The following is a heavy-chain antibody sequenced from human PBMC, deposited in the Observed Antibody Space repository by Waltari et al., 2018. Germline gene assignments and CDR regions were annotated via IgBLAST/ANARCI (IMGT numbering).Heavy chain of an antibody. CDR3: ARETGGWFYDV. J-gene: IGHJ2*01. D-gene: IGHD3-10*01. V-gene: IGHV4-59*07. Sequence: QVQLLQSGPWLVKPSDTLSLTCPVPDAAISVFYWTWIRQPPGTGPEWMGCISTTGGTKYKPSRQSRGSFSVDTSKSQCSRRWTAVTAADTALCCWARETGGWFYDVWGRGSLVTVSA. CDR2: ISTTGGT. CDR1: DAAISVFY.